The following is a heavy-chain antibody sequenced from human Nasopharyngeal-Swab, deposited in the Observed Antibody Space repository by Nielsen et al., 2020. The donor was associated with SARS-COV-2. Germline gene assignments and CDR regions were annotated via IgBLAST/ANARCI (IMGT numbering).Heavy chain of an antibody. V-gene: IGHV4-39*01. CDR2: IYYSGTT. CDR1: GGSISSSSYY. J-gene: IGHJ4*02. D-gene: IGHD2-21*02. CDR3: VRRRSYCGGDRYSGSYFDS. Sequence: SETLSLTCTVSGGSISSSSYYWGWIRQPPGKGLEWIGSIYYSGTTYYNPSLRGRVTISVDTSKNQFSLKLSSVTAADTAVYYCVRRRSYCGGDRYSGSYFDSWGQGTLVTVSS.